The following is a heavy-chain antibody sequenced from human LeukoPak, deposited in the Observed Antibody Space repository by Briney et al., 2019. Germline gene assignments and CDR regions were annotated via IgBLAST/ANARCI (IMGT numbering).Heavy chain of an antibody. D-gene: IGHD3-22*01. V-gene: IGHV4-34*01. Sequence: PSETLSLTCAVYGGSFSGYYWSWIRQPPGKGLEWIGEINHSGSTNYNPSLKSRVTISVDTSKNQFSLKLSSVTAADTAVYYCARARNYYYDSDYWGQGTLVTVSS. CDR2: INHSGST. CDR1: GGSFSGYY. CDR3: ARARNYYYDSDY. J-gene: IGHJ4*02.